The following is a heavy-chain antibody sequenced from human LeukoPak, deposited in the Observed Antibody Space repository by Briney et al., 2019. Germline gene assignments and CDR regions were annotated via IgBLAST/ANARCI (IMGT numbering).Heavy chain of an antibody. CDR1: GGSISSSSYY. CDR2: IYYSGST. J-gene: IGHJ4*02. Sequence: PSETLSLTCTVSGGSISSSSYYWGWIRQPPGKGLESVGSIYYSGSTYYNPSVKSPVTISVDTSKNQLSLKLSSVTAADTAVYYRARDDSCSSGIGDYCGQGTVVTVSS. V-gene: IGHV4-39*07. D-gene: IGHD6-6*01. CDR3: ARDDSCSSGIGDY.